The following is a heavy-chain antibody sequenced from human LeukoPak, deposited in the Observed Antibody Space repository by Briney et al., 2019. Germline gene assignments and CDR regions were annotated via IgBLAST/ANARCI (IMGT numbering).Heavy chain of an antibody. D-gene: IGHD1-26*01. J-gene: IGHJ4*02. CDR1: GASVNGSNYY. V-gene: IGHV4-39*01. CDR3: AKSGGYGLIDY. Sequence: SETLSLTCAVSGASVNGSNYYWGWIRQPAGKGLEWIGNIYSSGSTYYNASLQSRVTISIDTSKNQFSLRLNSVTAADTAMYYCAKSGGYGLIDYWGQGTRVTVSS. CDR2: IYSSGST.